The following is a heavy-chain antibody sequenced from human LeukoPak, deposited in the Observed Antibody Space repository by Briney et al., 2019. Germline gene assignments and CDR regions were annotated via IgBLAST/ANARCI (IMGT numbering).Heavy chain of an antibody. CDR3: ARQIDSAITIFGVVIITAFDI. CDR2: IYYSGST. CDR1: GGSISSSSYY. V-gene: IGHV4-39*01. J-gene: IGHJ3*02. Sequence: SETLSLTCTVSGGSISSSSYYWGWIRQPPGKGLEWIGSIYYSGSTYYNPSLKSRVTISVDTSKNQFSLKLSSVTAADTAVYYCARQIDSAITIFGVVIITAFDILGQGTMVTVSS. D-gene: IGHD3-3*01.